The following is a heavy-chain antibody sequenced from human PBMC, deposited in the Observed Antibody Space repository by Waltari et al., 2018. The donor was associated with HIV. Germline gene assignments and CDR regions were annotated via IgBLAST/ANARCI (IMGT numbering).Heavy chain of an antibody. CDR2: INSDGSNT. Sequence: EVQLVESGGGLVQPGGSLRLSCAASGFTFSRYWMHWVRQAPGKGLVWVSRINSDGSNTDYADSVSGRITISRDNAMNTLYLEMNSLRAEDTAVYYCARGLSLGDRYRIDYFHYWGQGALVTVSS. CDR1: GFTFSRYW. V-gene: IGHV3-74*01. CDR3: ARGLSLGDRYRIDYFHY. J-gene: IGHJ4*02. D-gene: IGHD4-17*01.